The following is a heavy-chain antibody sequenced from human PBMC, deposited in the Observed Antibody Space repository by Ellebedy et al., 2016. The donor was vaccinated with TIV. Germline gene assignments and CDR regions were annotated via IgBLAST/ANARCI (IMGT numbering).Heavy chain of an antibody. CDR2: ISSSSSTR. V-gene: IGHV3-48*02. Sequence: GESLKISXAASGFTFSSYAMNWVRQAPGKGLEWVSYISSSSSTRYYADSVKGRFTISRDNAKNSLYLQMNSLRDEDTAVYYCARMLGYCSGGSCYSGRDNWFDPWGQGTLVTVSS. D-gene: IGHD2-15*01. CDR1: GFTFSSYA. J-gene: IGHJ5*02. CDR3: ARMLGYCSGGSCYSGRDNWFDP.